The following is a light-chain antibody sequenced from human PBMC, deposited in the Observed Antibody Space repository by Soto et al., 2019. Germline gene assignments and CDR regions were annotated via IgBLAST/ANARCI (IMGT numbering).Light chain of an antibody. CDR2: WAS. J-gene: IGKJ4*01. Sequence: DIMMTQSPDSLAVSLGERATVNCKSSQSVLYNSNNKNYLAWYQQKPGQPPKLLIYWASTRQSGVPDRFSGSGSGTDFTLTISSLQAEDVAVYYCQQYFGSPLTFGGGTKVDIK. CDR3: QQYFGSPLT. V-gene: IGKV4-1*01. CDR1: QSVLYNSNNKNY.